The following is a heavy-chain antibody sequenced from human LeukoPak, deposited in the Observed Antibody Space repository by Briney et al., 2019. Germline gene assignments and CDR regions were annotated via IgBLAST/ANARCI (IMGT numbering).Heavy chain of an antibody. CDR2: FCGSGGST. D-gene: IGHD6-13*01. J-gene: IGHJ4*02. V-gene: IGHV3-23*01. CDR1: GFTLSSYA. Sequence: GGSLRLSCAASGFTLSSYALSWVRQAPGKGLELVSPFCGSGGSTYYADSVKGRFTISRDNSKNTLYLQVNSLRAEDTAVYYCAKIAVPRTAAAGIDYWGQGTLVTVSS. CDR3: AKIAVPRTAAAGIDY.